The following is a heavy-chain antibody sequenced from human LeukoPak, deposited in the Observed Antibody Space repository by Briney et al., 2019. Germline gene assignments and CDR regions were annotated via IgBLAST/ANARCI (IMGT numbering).Heavy chain of an antibody. CDR3: ARAEGYGAIDY. J-gene: IGHJ4*02. Sequence: GGSLRLSCAASGFTFSSYGMHWVRQAPGKGLEWVAVISYDGSNKYCADSVKGRFTISRDNAKNSLYLQMNSLTAEDTAFYYCARAEGYGAIDYWGQGTLVTVSS. CDR2: ISYDGSNK. CDR1: GFTFSSYG. D-gene: IGHD5-12*01. V-gene: IGHV3-30*03.